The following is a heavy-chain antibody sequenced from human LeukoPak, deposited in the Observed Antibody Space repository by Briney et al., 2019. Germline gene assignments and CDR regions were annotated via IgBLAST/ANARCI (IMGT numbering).Heavy chain of an antibody. CDR2: IRKTADGGTA. J-gene: IGHJ4*02. CDR1: GFTFSSVW. CDR3: TTGGSTAGN. Sequence: PGGSLRLSCTASGFTFSSVWMSWVRQAPGKGLQWVGRIRKTADGGTADYAAPVQGRFSISRNDSKNTLYRQMNSLKTEDTAVYYCTTGGSTAGNWGQGTLVTVSS. V-gene: IGHV3-15*01.